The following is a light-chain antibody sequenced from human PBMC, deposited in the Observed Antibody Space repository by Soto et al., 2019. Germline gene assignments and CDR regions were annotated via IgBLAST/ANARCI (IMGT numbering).Light chain of an antibody. V-gene: IGLV3-21*02. J-gene: IGLJ1*01. CDR3: QVWDSSSEHNYV. CDR1: NIGTKS. CDR2: DDS. Sequence: SYELTQSPSVSVAPGQTARITCGGNNIGTKSVHWYQQKPGQAPVLVVYDDSDRPSGIPERFSGSNSGNTATLTISRVEAGDEADYYCQVWDSSSEHNYVFGTGTKAPS.